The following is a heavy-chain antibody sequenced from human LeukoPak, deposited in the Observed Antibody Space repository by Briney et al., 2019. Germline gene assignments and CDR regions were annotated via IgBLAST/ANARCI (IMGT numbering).Heavy chain of an antibody. Sequence: GASVKVSCKASGYTFTSYGTSWVRQAPGQGLEWMGWISAYNGNTNYAQKLQGRVTMTTDTSTSTAYMELRSLRSDDTAVYYCARDQTLGIAAAGPFDYWGQGTLVTVSS. D-gene: IGHD6-13*01. J-gene: IGHJ4*02. CDR1: GYTFTSYG. CDR2: ISAYNGNT. V-gene: IGHV1-18*01. CDR3: ARDQTLGIAAAGPFDY.